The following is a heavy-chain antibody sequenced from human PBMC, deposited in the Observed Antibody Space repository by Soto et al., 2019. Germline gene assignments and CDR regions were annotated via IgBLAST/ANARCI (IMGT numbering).Heavy chain of an antibody. CDR3: ARGRSYGHYYYGMDV. Sequence: QVQLVESGGGVVQPGRSLRLSCAASGFTFSSYAMHWVRQAPGKGLEWVAVISYDGSNKYYADSVNGRFTISRDNSKNTLYLQMNSLRAEDTAVYYCARGRSYGHYYYGMDVWGQGTTVTVSS. D-gene: IGHD2-8*01. CDR1: GFTFSSYA. J-gene: IGHJ6*02. CDR2: ISYDGSNK. V-gene: IGHV3-30-3*01.